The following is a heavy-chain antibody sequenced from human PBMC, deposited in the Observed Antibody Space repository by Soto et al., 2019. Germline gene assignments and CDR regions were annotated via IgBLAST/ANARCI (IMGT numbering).Heavy chain of an antibody. Sequence: EVQLVESGGGLVQPGGSLRLSCAASGFTFSSYWMHWVRQAPGKGLVWVSLINSDGSSTGYADSVRGRFTISRDSAKNTLYLQMNSLRAEDTAVYYCASHNGRTLDYWCEGTLVTVSS. CDR1: GFTFSSYW. J-gene: IGHJ4*02. CDR3: ASHNGRTLDY. D-gene: IGHD1-20*01. V-gene: IGHV3-74*01. CDR2: INSDGSST.